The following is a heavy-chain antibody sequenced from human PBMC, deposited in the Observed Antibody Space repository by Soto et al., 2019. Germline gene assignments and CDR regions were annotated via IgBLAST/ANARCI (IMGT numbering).Heavy chain of an antibody. D-gene: IGHD4-17*01. Sequence: QVQLQESGPGLVKPSQTLSLTCSVSGGSINSGGYYWSWIRQHPGKGLEWIGYIHYSGNTYYNPSLKSRVSISADTSKNQFSLNLRSVTAADTAVYYCARDPGYGDYFLFDHWGQGTLVTVSS. CDR1: GGSINSGGYY. V-gene: IGHV4-31*03. J-gene: IGHJ4*02. CDR3: ARDPGYGDYFLFDH. CDR2: IHYSGNT.